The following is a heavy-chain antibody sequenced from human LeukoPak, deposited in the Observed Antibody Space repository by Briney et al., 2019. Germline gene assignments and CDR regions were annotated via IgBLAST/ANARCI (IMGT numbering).Heavy chain of an antibody. CDR2: ISSSSSTI. CDR3: ARGDVYFDY. D-gene: IGHD2-21*02. J-gene: IGHJ4*02. Sequence: GGSLRLSCAASGFTFSSHSMNWVRQAPGKGLEWVSYISSSSSTIYYADSVKGRFAISRDNSKNTLYLQMNSLRAEDTAVYYCARGDVYFDYWGQGTLVTVSS. V-gene: IGHV3-48*01. CDR1: GFTFSSHS.